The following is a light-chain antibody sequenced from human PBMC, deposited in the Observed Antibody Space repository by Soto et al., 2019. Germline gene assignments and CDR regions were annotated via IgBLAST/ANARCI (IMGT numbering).Light chain of an antibody. CDR2: DAS. CDR1: QDISNY. V-gene: IGKV1-33*01. J-gene: IGKJ3*01. Sequence: DIQMTQSPSSLSASVGDRVTITCQASQDISNYLNWYQQKPGKAPKLLIYDASNLETGVPSRFSGSVFGTDFTFTISSLQPEDIATYYGQHYDNLPFTFGPGTKVDIK. CDR3: QHYDNLPFT.